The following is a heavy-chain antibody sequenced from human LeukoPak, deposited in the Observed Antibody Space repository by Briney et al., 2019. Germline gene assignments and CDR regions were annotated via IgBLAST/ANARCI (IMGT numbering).Heavy chain of an antibody. CDR2: IYYSGST. V-gene: IGHV4-61*01. Sequence: PSETLSLTCIFSGGSISSISNYYWSWIRQPPGKGLEWIGYIYYSGSTNYNPSLKSRVTISIDTSKNQFSLKLISVTAADTAVYYCARSDCSGGSCYINFDYWAQGTLVTVSS. CDR3: ARSDCSGGSCYINFDY. CDR1: GGSISSISNYY. J-gene: IGHJ4*02. D-gene: IGHD2-15*01.